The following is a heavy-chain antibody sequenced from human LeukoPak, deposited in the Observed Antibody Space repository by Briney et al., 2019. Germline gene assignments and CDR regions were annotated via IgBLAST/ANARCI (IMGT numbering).Heavy chain of an antibody. CDR1: GGSISSYY. V-gene: IGHV4-59*01. J-gene: IGHJ4*02. CDR2: VHYSGST. D-gene: IGHD1-26*01. CDR3: ARGRTGSYFAADY. Sequence: SETLSRTCTVSGGSISSYYWSWVRQPPGKGLEWIGYVHYSGSTKYNPSLKSRVTISVDTSKNQFFLKLSSVTAADTAVYYCARGRTGSYFAADYLRQGTMVTVSS.